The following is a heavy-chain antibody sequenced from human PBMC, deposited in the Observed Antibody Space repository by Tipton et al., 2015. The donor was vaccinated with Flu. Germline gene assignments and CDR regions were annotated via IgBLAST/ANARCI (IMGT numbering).Heavy chain of an antibody. D-gene: IGHD1-26*01. CDR1: GYSISSGYY. Sequence: TLSLTCTVSGYSISSGYYWGWIRQPPGKGLEWIGSIYHSGSTYYNPSLKSRVTISVDTSKNQSSLKLSSVTAADTAVYYCASISGSYGGDYWGQGTLVTVSS. CDR3: ASISGSYGGDY. CDR2: IYHSGST. V-gene: IGHV4-38-2*02. J-gene: IGHJ4*02.